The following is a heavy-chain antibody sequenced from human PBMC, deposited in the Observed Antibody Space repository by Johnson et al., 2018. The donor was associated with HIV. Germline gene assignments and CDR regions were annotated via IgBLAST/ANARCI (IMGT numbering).Heavy chain of an antibody. CDR2: ISYDGSNK. V-gene: IGHV3-30*04. D-gene: IGHD2-2*02. CDR3: ARDRVPAAIGLAYRGAFDI. Sequence: QVQLVESGGGVVQPGRSLRLSCAASGFTFSSYAMHWVRQAPGKGLEWVAVISYDGSNKYYAESVKGRFTISRDNAKNTLDLQMNSLRAEDTAVYYCARDRVPAAIGLAYRGAFDIWGQGTMVTVSS. J-gene: IGHJ3*02. CDR1: GFTFSSYA.